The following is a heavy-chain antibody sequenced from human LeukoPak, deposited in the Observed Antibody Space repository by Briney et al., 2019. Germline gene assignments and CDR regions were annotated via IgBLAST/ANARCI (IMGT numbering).Heavy chain of an antibody. CDR1: GFTFSSYA. Sequence: GGSLRLSCAASGFTFSSYAMSWVRQPPGKGLEWVSAISGSGGSTYYADSVKGRFTISRDNSKNTLYLQMNSLRAEDTAVYYCARSYYDFWSGPLGDYYYYGMDVWGQGTTVTVSS. CDR2: ISGSGGST. D-gene: IGHD3-3*01. V-gene: IGHV3-23*01. CDR3: ARSYYDFWSGPLGDYYYYGMDV. J-gene: IGHJ6*02.